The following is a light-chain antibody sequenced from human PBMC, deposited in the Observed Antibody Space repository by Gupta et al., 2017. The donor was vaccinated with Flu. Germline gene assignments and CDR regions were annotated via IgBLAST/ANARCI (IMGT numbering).Light chain of an antibody. CDR3: QQYDSSPRT. J-gene: IGKJ1*01. Sequence: DRATSHGRASRSNSSSYLAWYQQKPGQPPKLLIYCASSRDTGIPDRFSGSGSGTDFTLTISRLEPEDFAVYYCQQYDSSPRTFGQGTKVEIK. CDR1: RSNSSSY. CDR2: CAS. V-gene: IGKV3-20*01.